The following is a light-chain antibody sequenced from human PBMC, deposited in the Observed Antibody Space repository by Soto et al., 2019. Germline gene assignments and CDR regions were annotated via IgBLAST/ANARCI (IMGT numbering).Light chain of an antibody. Sequence: SYELTQAPSVSVAPGKTAIITCGGNNIGSKSVHWYQQKPGQAPVLVIYENDDRPSGIPRRFSGSNSGNTATLTISWVEAGDEADYYCQAWNSNGDRCVFGTGTKVNVL. V-gene: IGLV3-21*04. CDR2: END. J-gene: IGLJ1*01. CDR1: NIGSKS. CDR3: QAWNSNGDRCV.